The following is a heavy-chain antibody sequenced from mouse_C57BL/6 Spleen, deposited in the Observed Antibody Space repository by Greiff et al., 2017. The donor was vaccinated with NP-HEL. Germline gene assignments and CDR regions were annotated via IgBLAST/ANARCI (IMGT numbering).Heavy chain of an antibody. V-gene: IGHV1-53*01. D-gene: IGHD1-1*01. J-gene: IGHJ2*01. CDR3: EREGYYGSSYFDY. Sequence: VQLQQSGTELVKPGASVKLSCKASGYTFTSYWMHWVKQRPGQGLEWIGNINPSNGGTNYNEKFKSKATLTVDKSYSTANMQLSSLTSEDSAVYYGEREGYYGSSYFDYWGQGTTLTVSS. CDR2: INPSNGGT. CDR1: GYTFTSYW.